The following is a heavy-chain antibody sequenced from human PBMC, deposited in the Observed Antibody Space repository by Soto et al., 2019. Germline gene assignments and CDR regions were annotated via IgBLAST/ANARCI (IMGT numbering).Heavy chain of an antibody. CDR1: GGSISSSSYY. Sequence: SETLFLTCTVSGGSISSSSYYWGWTRQPPGKGLEWIGSIYYSGSTYYNPSLKSRVTISVDTSKNQFSLKLSSVTAADTAVYYCARQDIVLMVYANDYWGQGTLVTVS. CDR3: ARQDIVLMVYANDY. J-gene: IGHJ4*02. CDR2: IYYSGST. D-gene: IGHD2-8*01. V-gene: IGHV4-39*01.